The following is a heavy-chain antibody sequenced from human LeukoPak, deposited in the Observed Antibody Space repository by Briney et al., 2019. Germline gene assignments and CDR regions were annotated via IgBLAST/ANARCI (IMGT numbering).Heavy chain of an antibody. Sequence: GGSLRLSCAASGFTFSSYSMNWVRQAPGKELEWVSSISSSSSYIYYADSVKGRFTISRGNAKSSLYLQMNSLRAEDTAVYYCASDFPHDFWCGYYNYYYYYMDVWGKGTTVTVSS. D-gene: IGHD3-3*01. CDR3: ASDFPHDFWCGYYNYYYYYMDV. J-gene: IGHJ6*03. CDR1: GFTFSSYS. V-gene: IGHV3-21*01. CDR2: ISSSSSYI.